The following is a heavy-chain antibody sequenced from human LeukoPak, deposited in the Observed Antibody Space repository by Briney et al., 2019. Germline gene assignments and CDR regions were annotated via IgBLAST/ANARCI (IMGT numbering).Heavy chain of an antibody. V-gene: IGHV3-23*01. CDR2: ISGSGGST. D-gene: IGHD3-9*01. CDR3: AKISLRYFDWLLSGIDY. Sequence: SGGSLRLSCAASGFTFSSYAMSWVRQAPGKGLEWVSAISGSGGSTYYADSVRGRFTISRDNSKNTLYLQMNSLSAEDTAVYYCAKISLRYFDWLLSGIDYWGQGTLVTVSS. CDR1: GFTFSSYA. J-gene: IGHJ4*02.